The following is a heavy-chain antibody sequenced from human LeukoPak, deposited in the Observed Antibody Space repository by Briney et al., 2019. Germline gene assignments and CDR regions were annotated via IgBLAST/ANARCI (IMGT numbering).Heavy chain of an antibody. Sequence: GGSLRLSCAASGFTFSSYGMHWVRQAPGKGLEWVSFIRYDGSDKYYADSVRGRFTISRDNSKNTLYLQVNSLRPEDTAVYYCAKDSGYGTRSSFYWGQGTLVTVSS. V-gene: IGHV3-30*02. CDR3: AKDSGYGTRSSFY. J-gene: IGHJ4*02. D-gene: IGHD5-12*01. CDR1: GFTFSSYG. CDR2: IRYDGSDK.